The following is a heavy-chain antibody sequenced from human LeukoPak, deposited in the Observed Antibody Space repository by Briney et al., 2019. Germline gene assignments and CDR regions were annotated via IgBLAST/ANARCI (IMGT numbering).Heavy chain of an antibody. CDR3: AKSGGYGLIDY. V-gene: IGHV4-34*01. J-gene: IGHJ4*02. CDR2: IYYSGST. Sequence: SETLSLTCAVYGGSFSGYYWSWIRQPPGKGLEWIGNIYYSGSTYYNESLESRVTISIDTSKNQFSLKPNSVTAADTAMYYCAKSGGYGLIDYWGQGTLVTVSS. D-gene: IGHD1-26*01. CDR1: GGSFSGYY.